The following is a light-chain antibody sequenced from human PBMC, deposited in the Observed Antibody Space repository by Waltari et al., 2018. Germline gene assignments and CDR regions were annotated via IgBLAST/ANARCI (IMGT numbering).Light chain of an antibody. J-gene: IGKJ4*01. V-gene: IGKV3-11*01. CDR2: DVS. CDR1: QSVSSY. Sequence: EIVLTQSPGTLSLSPGERATLSCTASQSVSSYLGWYQQRPGQALSLLIFDVSKRATGAPARFRGSGSGTDFTLTITSLEPEDFAVYYCQQRSSWPLTFGGGTKVEIK. CDR3: QQRSSWPLT.